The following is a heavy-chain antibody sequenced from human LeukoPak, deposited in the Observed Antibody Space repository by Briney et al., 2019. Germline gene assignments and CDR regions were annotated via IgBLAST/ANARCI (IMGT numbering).Heavy chain of an antibody. CDR3: ARGGAVAGKVTNWFDP. CDR1: GGSFSGYY. V-gene: IGHV4-34*01. Sequence: SETLSLTCAVYGGSFSGYYWSWIRQPPGKGLEWIGEINHSGSTNYNPSLKSRVTISVDTSKNQFSLKLSSVTAADTAVYYCARGGAVAGKVTNWFDPWGQGTVVSVSS. D-gene: IGHD6-19*01. J-gene: IGHJ5*02. CDR2: INHSGST.